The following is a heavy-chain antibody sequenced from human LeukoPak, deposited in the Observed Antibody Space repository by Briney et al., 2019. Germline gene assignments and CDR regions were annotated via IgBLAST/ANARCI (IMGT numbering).Heavy chain of an antibody. CDR1: GCSISSNSYY. J-gene: IGHJ4*02. Sequence: SETLSLTCTVSGCSISSNSYYWVWLPPPPGKGREWLANVYNSGSTYYNPYLKRRVSMPVDTSRNQFSLKLTSVTAADTAVYFCARLPRAGGGLDCWGQGTLVTVSS. CDR3: ARLPRAGGGLDC. D-gene: IGHD6-13*01. CDR2: VYNSGST. V-gene: IGHV4-39*01.